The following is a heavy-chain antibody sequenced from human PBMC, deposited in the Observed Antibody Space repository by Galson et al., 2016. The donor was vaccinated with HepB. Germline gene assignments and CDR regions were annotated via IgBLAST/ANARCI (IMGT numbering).Heavy chain of an antibody. CDR3: ARALVGGYNLYHFDY. CDR2: INHSGGT. D-gene: IGHD5-24*01. Sequence: SETLSLTCTAYGDSFRGYYWNWIRQPPGKGLEWIGEINHSGGTNYNPSLKSRVAISIDTSKNQFSLRLSSVTAADTAVYYCARALVGGYNLYHFDYWGQGTLVTVSS. V-gene: IGHV4-34*01. J-gene: IGHJ4*02. CDR1: GDSFRGYY.